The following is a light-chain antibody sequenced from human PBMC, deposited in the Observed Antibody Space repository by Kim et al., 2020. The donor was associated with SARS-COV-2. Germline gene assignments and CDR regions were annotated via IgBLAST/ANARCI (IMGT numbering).Light chain of an antibody. Sequence: DIQMTQSPSSLSATVGDRVTITCRASQSINTYVNWYQQKPGKAPDLLIYGASNLQSGVPPRFSGSGSGTDFSLTINSLQPEDFATYHCQQSNNTPYTFGQGTKLEI. CDR2: GAS. CDR3: QQSNNTPYT. CDR1: QSINTY. V-gene: IGKV1-39*01. J-gene: IGKJ2*01.